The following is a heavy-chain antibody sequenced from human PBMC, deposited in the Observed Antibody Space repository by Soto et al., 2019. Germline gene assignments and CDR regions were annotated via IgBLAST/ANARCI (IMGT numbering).Heavy chain of an antibody. V-gene: IGHV4-59*01. D-gene: IGHD5-18*01. CDR1: GGSISSYY. CDR2: IYYSGST. J-gene: IGHJ6*03. Sequence: QVQLQESGPGLVKPSETLSLTCAVSGGSISSYYWSWIRQPPGKGLEWIGYIYYSGSTNSHPSLKSRVTMSVGTSKNQFSLTLSSVTAADTAVYYCARGNLRGGYSYYYYMDVWGKGTTVTVSS. CDR3: ARGNLRGGYSYYYYMDV.